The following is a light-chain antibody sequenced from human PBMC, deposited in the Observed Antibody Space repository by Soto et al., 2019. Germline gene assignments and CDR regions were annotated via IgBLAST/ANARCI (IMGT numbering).Light chain of an antibody. CDR2: GAS. CDR3: HQYNNWPSWT. CDR1: QSVSSN. Sequence: IVLTHSPATLCFSPGEIATLSFRASQSVSSNLAWYQQKPGQAPRLLIYGASTRATGVPARFSGSGSETEFTLTISSLQPEDSAIYYCHQYNNWPSWTFGQGTKV. J-gene: IGKJ1*01. V-gene: IGKV3-15*01.